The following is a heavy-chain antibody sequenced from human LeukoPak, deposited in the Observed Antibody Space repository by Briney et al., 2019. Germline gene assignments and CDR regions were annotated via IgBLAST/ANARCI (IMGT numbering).Heavy chain of an antibody. D-gene: IGHD6-6*01. CDR3: VKRSMTSKSNYYYDF. CDR2: ISYDGSNK. CDR1: GFTFSSYG. J-gene: IGHJ4*02. V-gene: IGHV3-30*18. Sequence: RTGGSLRLSCAASGFTFSSYGMHWVRQAPGKGLEWVAVISYDGSNKYYADSVKGRFTISRDNSKNTVYLQVNSLRAEDTAVYYCVKRSMTSKSNYYYDFWGQGALVTVSS.